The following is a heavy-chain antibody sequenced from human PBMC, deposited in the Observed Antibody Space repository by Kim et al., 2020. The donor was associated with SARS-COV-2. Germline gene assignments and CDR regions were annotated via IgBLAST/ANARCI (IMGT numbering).Heavy chain of an antibody. CDR2: IYYSGST. V-gene: IGHV4-39*01. CDR1: GGSISSSSYY. J-gene: IGHJ5*02. CDR3: ARHGYSGYDFLRPNWFDP. Sequence: SETLSLTCTVSGGSISSSSYYWGWIRQPPGKGLEWIGSIYYSGSTYYNPSLKSRVTISVDTSKNQFSLKLSSVTAADTAVYYCARHGYSGYDFLRPNWFDPWGQGTLVTVSS. D-gene: IGHD5-12*01.